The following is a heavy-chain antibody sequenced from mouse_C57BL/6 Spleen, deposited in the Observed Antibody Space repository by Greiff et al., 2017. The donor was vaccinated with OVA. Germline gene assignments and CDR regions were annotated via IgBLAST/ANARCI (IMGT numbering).Heavy chain of an antibody. CDR3: ARRAPAPHSIPDYFDD. Sequence: EVQGVESGGGLVKPGGSLKLSCAASGFTFSDYGMHWVRQAPEKGLEWVAYISSGSSTIYYVDTVKGRFTIARDKAKNTLFLRMTSLRSEDTAMYYCARRAPAPHSIPDYFDDWVPGTTVTVSS. CDR2: ISSGSSTI. CDR1: GFTFSDYG. V-gene: IGHV5-17*01. J-gene: IGHJ2*01. D-gene: IGHD2-10*02.